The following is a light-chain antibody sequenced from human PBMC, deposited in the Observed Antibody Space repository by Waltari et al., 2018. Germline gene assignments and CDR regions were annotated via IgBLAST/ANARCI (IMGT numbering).Light chain of an antibody. V-gene: IGKV4-1*01. Sequence: DIVMTQSPDSLAVSLGERATINCKSSQSDLYSSNNENFLAWYQQKPGQPPKLLIYRASTRESGVPDRFSGSGSETDFTLTISSLQAEDVALYYCQQYYTYPWTFGQGTNVEVK. CDR2: RAS. J-gene: IGKJ1*01. CDR3: QQYYTYPWT. CDR1: QSDLYSSNNENF.